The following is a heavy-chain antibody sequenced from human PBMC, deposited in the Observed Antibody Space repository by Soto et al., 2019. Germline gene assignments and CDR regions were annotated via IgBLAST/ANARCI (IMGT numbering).Heavy chain of an antibody. J-gene: IGHJ4*02. V-gene: IGHV1-3*01. CDR2: MNAGNGNT. Sequence: QVQLVQSGAEVKEPGASVKVSCKASGYTFTSYTIHWVRQAPGQRLEWMGWMNAGNGNTKYSQKFQGRVTITRDTSASTAYRELSSLISEDTAVFYCARGSDTAMGGYWGQGTLVTVSS. D-gene: IGHD5-18*01. CDR1: GYTFTSYT. CDR3: ARGSDTAMGGY.